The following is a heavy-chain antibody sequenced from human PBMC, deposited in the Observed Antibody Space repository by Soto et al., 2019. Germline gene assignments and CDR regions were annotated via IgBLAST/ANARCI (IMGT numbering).Heavy chain of an antibody. Sequence: QVQLVQSGAEVQKPGSSVKVSCKASGGTFSSYAISWVRQAPGQGLEWMGGIIPIFGTANYAQKFQGRVTITADESTSTAYMELSSLRSEDTAVYYCARNGVGCSGGSCYIYYYYGMDVWGQGTTVTVSS. CDR1: GGTFSSYA. V-gene: IGHV1-69*01. CDR3: ARNGVGCSGGSCYIYYYYGMDV. D-gene: IGHD2-15*01. CDR2: IIPIFGTA. J-gene: IGHJ6*02.